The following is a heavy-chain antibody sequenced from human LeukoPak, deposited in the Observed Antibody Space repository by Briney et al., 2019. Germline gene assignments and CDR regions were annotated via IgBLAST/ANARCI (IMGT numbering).Heavy chain of an antibody. J-gene: IGHJ1*01. CDR3: ARTEGVVRYFDWFYIKDDSSGYFEYFQH. CDR1: GGSVSSGSYY. V-gene: IGHV4-61*01. D-gene: IGHD3-9*01. CDR2: IYYSGST. Sequence: PSETLSLTCTVSGGSVSSGSYYWSWIRQPPGKGLEWIGYIYYSGSTNYNPSLKSRVTISVDTSKNQFSLKLSSVTAADTAVYYCARTEGVVRYFDWFYIKDDSSGYFEYFQHWGQGTLVTVSS.